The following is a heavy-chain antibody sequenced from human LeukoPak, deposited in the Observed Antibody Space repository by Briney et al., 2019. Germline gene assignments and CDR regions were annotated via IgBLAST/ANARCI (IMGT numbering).Heavy chain of an antibody. CDR1: GYTFTSYG. CDR2: ISAYNGNT. CDR3: ARARGYGSGSYLIPLFDY. J-gene: IGHJ4*02. V-gene: IGHV1-18*01. D-gene: IGHD3-10*01. Sequence: ASVKVSCKASGYTFTSYGISWVRQAPGQGPEWMGWISAYNGNTNYAQKLQGRVTMTTDTSTSTAYMELRSLRSDDTAVYYCARARGYGSGSYLIPLFDYRGQGTLVTVSS.